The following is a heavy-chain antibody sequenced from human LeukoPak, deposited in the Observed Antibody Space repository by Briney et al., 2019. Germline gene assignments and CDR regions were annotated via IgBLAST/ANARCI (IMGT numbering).Heavy chain of an antibody. Sequence: ASVKVSCKVSGYTLTELSMHRVRQAPGKGLEWMGGFDPEDGETIYAQKFQGRVTMTEDTSTDTAYMELSSLRSEDTAVYYCATDLNYGGNELRDYWGQGTLVTVSS. V-gene: IGHV1-24*01. J-gene: IGHJ4*02. CDR2: FDPEDGET. CDR1: GYTLTELS. D-gene: IGHD4-23*01. CDR3: ATDLNYGGNELRDY.